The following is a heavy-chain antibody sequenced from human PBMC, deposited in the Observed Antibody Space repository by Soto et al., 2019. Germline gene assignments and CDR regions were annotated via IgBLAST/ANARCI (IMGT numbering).Heavy chain of an antibody. Sequence: TLSVTVPVSGASIISIGCYLGWTPQPPGKALEWLALIYWDDDKPYSPSLKSRLTITKDTSKNQVVLTMTNMDPVDTATYYCAHDQYSSGCFDYWGPGTLVTVSS. CDR2: IYWDDDK. D-gene: IGHD6-19*01. J-gene: IGHJ4*02. CDR1: GASIISIGCY. CDR3: AHDQYSSGCFDY. V-gene: IGHV2-5*02.